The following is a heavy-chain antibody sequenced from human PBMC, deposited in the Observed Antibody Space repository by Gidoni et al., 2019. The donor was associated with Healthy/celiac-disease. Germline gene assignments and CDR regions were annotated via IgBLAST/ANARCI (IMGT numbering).Heavy chain of an antibody. CDR3: TRGSVDTAMSPPYYFDY. CDR2: IRSKAYGGTT. CDR1: GFTFGDYA. J-gene: IGHJ4*02. V-gene: IGHV3-49*03. Sequence: EVQLVESGGGLVQPGRSLRLSCTASGFTFGDYAMSWFRQAPGKGLEWGGFIRSKAYGGTTEYAASVKGRFTISRDDSKSIAYLQMNSLKTEDTAVYYCTRGSVDTAMSPPYYFDYWGQGTLVTVSS. D-gene: IGHD5-18*01.